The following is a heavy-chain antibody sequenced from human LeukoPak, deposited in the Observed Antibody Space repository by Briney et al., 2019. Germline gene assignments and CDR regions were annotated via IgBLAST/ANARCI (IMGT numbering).Heavy chain of an antibody. J-gene: IGHJ4*02. CDR3: ARGYDRDY. D-gene: IGHD5-12*01. CDR2: ISSSSSTI. V-gene: IGHV3-48*01. Sequence: PGGSLRLSCAASGFTFSSYSMHWVRQAPGKGLEWVSYISSSSSTIYYADSVKGRFTISRDNAKNSLYLQMNSLRAEDTAVYYCARGYDRDYWGQGTLVTVSS. CDR1: GFTFSSYS.